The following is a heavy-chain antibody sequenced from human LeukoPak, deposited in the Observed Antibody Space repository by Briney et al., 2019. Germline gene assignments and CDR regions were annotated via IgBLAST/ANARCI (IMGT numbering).Heavy chain of an antibody. D-gene: IGHD1-1*01. J-gene: IGHJ4*02. V-gene: IGHV3-33*01. CDR1: GFTFRNFG. Sequence: PGGSLRLSCAASGFTFRNFGMHWVRQAPGKGLEWVAVIWYDGSNKYYVDSVKGRFTVSRDNSKNALYLQMNSLRAEDTAVYCCARDRGERKYFDYWGQGTLVIVSS. CDR2: IWYDGSNK. CDR3: ARDRGERKYFDY.